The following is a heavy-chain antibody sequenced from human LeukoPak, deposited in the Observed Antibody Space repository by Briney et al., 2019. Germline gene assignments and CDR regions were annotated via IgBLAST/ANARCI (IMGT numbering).Heavy chain of an antibody. V-gene: IGHV3-66*01. J-gene: IGHJ4*02. CDR3: ARLAMTTNLDYYFDF. CDR2: IYSGGST. CDR1: GFTVSSNY. Sequence: GGSLRLSRTASGFTVSSNYMTWVRQAPGKGLEWVSVIYSGGSTFYADSVKGRFTISRDNSKNTLYLQMNSLRAEDTAVYYCARLAMTTNLDYYFDFWGQGTLVTVSS. D-gene: IGHD4/OR15-4a*01.